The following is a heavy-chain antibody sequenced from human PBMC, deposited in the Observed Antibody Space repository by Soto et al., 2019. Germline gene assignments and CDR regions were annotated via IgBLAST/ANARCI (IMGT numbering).Heavy chain of an antibody. Sequence: ASVKVSCKASGYTFTGYYMHCVRQAPGQGLEWMGWINPNSGGTNYAQKFQGRVTMTRDTSISTAYMELSRLRSDDTAVYYCARDPASGWIIDYWGQGTLVTVS. D-gene: IGHD6-19*01. CDR2: INPNSGGT. J-gene: IGHJ4*02. V-gene: IGHV1-2*02. CDR3: ARDPASGWIIDY. CDR1: GYTFTGYY.